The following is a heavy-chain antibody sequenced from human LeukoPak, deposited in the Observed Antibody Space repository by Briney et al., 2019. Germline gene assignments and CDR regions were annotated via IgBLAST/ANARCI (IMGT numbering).Heavy chain of an antibody. Sequence: GGSLRLSCAASGFTFSDYYMTWIRQAPGKGLEWVSYISSSGITIYYADSVKGRFTISRDNTKNLLFLQMNSLRAEDTAVYYCARDQYGPGYGSIFDYWGQGTLVTVSS. CDR1: GFTFSDYY. J-gene: IGHJ4*02. CDR3: ARDQYGPGYGSIFDY. D-gene: IGHD3-10*01. V-gene: IGHV3-11*01. CDR2: ISSSGITI.